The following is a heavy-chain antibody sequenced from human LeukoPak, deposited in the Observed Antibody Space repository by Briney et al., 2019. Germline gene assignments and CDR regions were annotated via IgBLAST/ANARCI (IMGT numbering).Heavy chain of an antibody. V-gene: IGHV3-23*01. D-gene: IGHD3-22*01. J-gene: IGHJ4*02. CDR2: ISGSGGST. CDR1: GFTFSSYA. Sequence: PGGSLRLSCAASGFTFSSYAMSWVRQAPGKGLEWVSAISGSGGSTYYADSVKGRFTIFRDNSKNTLYLQMNSLIAEAAAVYYCAKDPYYDSSGFFDYWGQGTLVTVSS. CDR3: AKDPYYDSSGFFDY.